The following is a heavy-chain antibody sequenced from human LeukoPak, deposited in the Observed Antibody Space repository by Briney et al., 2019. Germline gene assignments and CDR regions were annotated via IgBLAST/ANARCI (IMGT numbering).Heavy chain of an antibody. Sequence: SETLSLTCTVSGGSFSSYYWSWIRQPPGKGLEWIGYIYYSGSTNYNPSLKRRVTISVDTSKSQFSLKPSSVTAADTAVYYCARLDTLTGYPDYWGHGTLVTVSS. J-gene: IGHJ4*01. D-gene: IGHD3-9*01. V-gene: IGHV4-59*01. CDR3: ARLDTLTGYPDY. CDR2: IYYSGST. CDR1: GGSFSSYY.